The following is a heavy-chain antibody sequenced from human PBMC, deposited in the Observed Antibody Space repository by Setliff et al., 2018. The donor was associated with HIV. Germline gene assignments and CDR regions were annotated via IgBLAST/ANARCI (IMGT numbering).Heavy chain of an antibody. D-gene: IGHD3-22*01. CDR1: GGSISSGGYY. V-gene: IGHV4-31*01. CDR3: ARQHYYDSSGRNLMDV. Sequence: SETLSLTCNVSGGSISSGGYYWSWIRQHPGKGLEWIGYIYYSGSTYYNPSLKSLVTISVDTSKNQFSLKLSSVTAADTAVYYCARQHYYDSSGRNLMDVWGKGTTVTVSS. CDR2: IYYSGST. J-gene: IGHJ6*03.